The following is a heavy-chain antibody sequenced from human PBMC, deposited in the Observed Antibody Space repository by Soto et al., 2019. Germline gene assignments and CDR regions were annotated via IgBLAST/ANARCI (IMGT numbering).Heavy chain of an antibody. CDR1: GFTISSNY. Sequence: EVQLVESGGGLVQPGGSLRLSCAASGFTISSNYMSWVRQAPGKGLEWVAVIYSGGSTYYADSVKGRFTISRDNSKNTLYLQMNSLRAEDTAVYYCARGGGHGAYNPLPLDYWGQGTLVTVSS. CDR3: ARGGGHGAYNPLPLDY. J-gene: IGHJ4*02. V-gene: IGHV3-66*01. D-gene: IGHD4-17*01. CDR2: IYSGGST.